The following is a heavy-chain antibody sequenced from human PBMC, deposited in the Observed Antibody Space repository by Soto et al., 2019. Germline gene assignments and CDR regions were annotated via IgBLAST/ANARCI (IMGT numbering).Heavy chain of an antibody. D-gene: IGHD4-4*01. CDR1: GFTFSTFG. CDR2: ISYDGNAK. J-gene: IGHJ4*02. CDR3: ATGNFVTCRQGDF. V-gene: IGHV3-30*03. Sequence: QVQLVESGGGVVQPGRSLRLSCAASGFTFSTFGMHWVRQAPGKGLEWVAVISYDGNAKYYVDSVKGRFTISRDNSKITWSIQKNSLINECAAVYYCATGNFVTCRQGDFGGEGTLATI.